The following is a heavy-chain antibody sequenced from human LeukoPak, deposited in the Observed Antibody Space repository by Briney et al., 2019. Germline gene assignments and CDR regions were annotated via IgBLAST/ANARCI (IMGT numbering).Heavy chain of an antibody. V-gene: IGHV3-7*01. D-gene: IGHD2-21*01. CDR3: ARDVAYSAFDY. CDR2: IKKDGSEK. Sequence: GGSLRLSCAASGFTFSSHWMSWVRQAPGKGLEWVANIKKDGSEKYYVDSVKGRFTISRDNAKTSLYLHMNSLRAEDTGVFYCARDVAYSAFDYWGQGTLVTVSS. CDR1: GFTFSSHW. J-gene: IGHJ4*02.